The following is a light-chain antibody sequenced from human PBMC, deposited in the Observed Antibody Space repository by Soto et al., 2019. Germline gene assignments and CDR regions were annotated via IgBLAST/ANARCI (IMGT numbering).Light chain of an antibody. CDR1: QDISKY. CDR3: QQYDNFPYT. Sequence: DIQMTQSPSSLSASVGDRVTITCRASQDISKYLNWYQQKPGKAPEVLIYDASNLETGVPSRFSGSGSGTDFTFTIISLQPDDIATYYCQQYDNFPYTFGQGTKLDIK. V-gene: IGKV1-33*01. J-gene: IGKJ2*01. CDR2: DAS.